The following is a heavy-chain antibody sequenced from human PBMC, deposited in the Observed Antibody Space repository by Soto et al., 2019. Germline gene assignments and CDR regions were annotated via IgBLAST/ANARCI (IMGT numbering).Heavy chain of an antibody. D-gene: IGHD3-3*01. CDR3: AKDKERGGYDSDFDS. CDR2: ITGGNT. CDR1: GFTFGTYG. J-gene: IGHJ4*02. V-gene: IGHV3-23*01. Sequence: PGGSLRLSCAASGFTFGTYGMGWVRQAPGKGLEWVSTITGGNTYCAASVKGRFTISRDNYKNTLYLQMSSLRAEDTALYYCAKDKERGGYDSDFDSWGQGTLVTVSS.